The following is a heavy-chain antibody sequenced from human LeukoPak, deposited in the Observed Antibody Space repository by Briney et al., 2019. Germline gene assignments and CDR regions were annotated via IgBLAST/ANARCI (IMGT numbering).Heavy chain of an antibody. Sequence: GGSLRLSCAASGFTFRSYAMHWVRQAPGKGLEWVALMSYDGSDEYYADSVKGRFTISRDNSKNTLYLQMNSLRAEDTAAYYCARVPAAAYSFIDYWGQGTLVTVSS. J-gene: IGHJ4*02. D-gene: IGHD6-13*01. CDR2: MSYDGSDE. CDR1: GFTFRSYA. V-gene: IGHV3-30*04. CDR3: ARVPAAAYSFIDY.